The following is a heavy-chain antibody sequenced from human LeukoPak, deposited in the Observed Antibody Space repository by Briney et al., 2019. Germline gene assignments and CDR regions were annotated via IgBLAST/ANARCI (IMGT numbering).Heavy chain of an antibody. CDR3: AREWPDRRITIFGVVTDYYYYGMDV. V-gene: IGHV1-69*04. D-gene: IGHD3-3*01. J-gene: IGHJ6*02. CDR2: IIPIPGIA. CDR1: GGTFSSYA. Sequence: GASVKVSCKASGGTFSSYAISWVRQAPGQGLEWMGRIIPIPGIANYARKFQGRVTITADKSTSTAYMELSSLRSEDTAVYYCAREWPDRRITIFGVVTDYYYYGMDVWGQGTTVTVSS.